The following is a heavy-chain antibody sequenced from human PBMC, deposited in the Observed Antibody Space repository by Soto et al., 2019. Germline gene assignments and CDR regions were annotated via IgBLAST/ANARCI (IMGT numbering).Heavy chain of an antibody. CDR2: IRSKVYGGTI. J-gene: IGHJ6*02. V-gene: IGHV3-49*03. CDR1: GFSFGDYA. D-gene: IGHD3-16*01. Sequence: PGGSLRLSCRGSGFSFGDYAINWFRQSPGKGLECVGFIRSKVYGGTIEYAASVKGRFSISRDDSKSIAYLQMNSLRTDDTAVYYCTRDGVQITDFDYSYYGLDVWGPGTTVTVSS. CDR3: TRDGVQITDFDYSYYGLDV.